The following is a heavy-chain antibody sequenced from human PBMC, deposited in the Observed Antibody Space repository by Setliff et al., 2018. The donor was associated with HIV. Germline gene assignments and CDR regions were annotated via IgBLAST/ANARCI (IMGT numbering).Heavy chain of an antibody. V-gene: IGHV4-59*08. Sequence: PSETLSLTCTVSGGSMSSYYWSWIRQPPGKGLEWIGSIYYTGSTDYNPSLMSRVTISLDTSENQFSLRLNSVTAADTAVYYCARRTIWGDAFDIWGRGTMVTVSS. CDR2: IYYTGST. J-gene: IGHJ3*02. CDR3: ARRTIWGDAFDI. CDR1: GGSMSSYY. D-gene: IGHD3-16*01.